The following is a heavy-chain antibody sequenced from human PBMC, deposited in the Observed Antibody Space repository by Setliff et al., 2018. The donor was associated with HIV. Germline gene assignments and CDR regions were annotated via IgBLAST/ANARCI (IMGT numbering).Heavy chain of an antibody. V-gene: IGHV3-33*06. CDR3: VKNLYTEMWGEIFDS. CDR2: IWHDGSNQ. J-gene: IGHJ4*02. Sequence: PGGSLRLSCAASGFTFNDYAMHWVRQAPGKGLEWVAVIWHDGSNQYYADSVKSRFTISRDNSRNTQYLQMNSLSVEDTAVYYCVKNLYTEMWGEIFDSWGRGTLVTVSS. CDR1: GFTFNDYA. D-gene: IGHD3-16*01.